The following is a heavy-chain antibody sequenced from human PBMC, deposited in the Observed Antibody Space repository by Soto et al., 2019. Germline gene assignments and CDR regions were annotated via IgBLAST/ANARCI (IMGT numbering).Heavy chain of an antibody. Sequence: EVPLLESGGGLVQPGGSLRLSCAASGFTFSSYAMRWVRQAPGKGLEWVSAISGSGGSTYYADSVKGRFTISRDNSKNPLYLQMNSPRAEDTAVYYCARRGSGSYYDYWGQGTLVTVSS. D-gene: IGHD1-26*01. CDR3: ARRGSGSYYDY. CDR2: ISGSGGST. CDR1: GFTFSSYA. J-gene: IGHJ4*02. V-gene: IGHV3-23*01.